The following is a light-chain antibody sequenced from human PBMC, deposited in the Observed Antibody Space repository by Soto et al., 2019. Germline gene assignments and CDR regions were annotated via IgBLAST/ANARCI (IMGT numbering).Light chain of an antibody. CDR3: SSYTSRSTHV. V-gene: IGLV2-14*01. J-gene: IGLJ1*01. CDR2: DVT. CDR1: SSDVGGYNY. Sequence: QSALTQPASVSGSPGQSITISCTGTSSDVGGYNYVSWHQQHPGKAPKLMIYDVTNRPSGVSDRFSGSKSGNTASLTISGLQAEDEADYYCSSYTSRSTHVFGTGTKVTVL.